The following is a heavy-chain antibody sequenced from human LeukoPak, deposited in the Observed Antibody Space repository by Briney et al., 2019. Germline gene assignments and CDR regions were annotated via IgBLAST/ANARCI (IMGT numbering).Heavy chain of an antibody. V-gene: IGHV4-59*01. CDR3: ARYIWGSYPTFEDC. CDR1: GGSISSYY. J-gene: IGHJ4*02. D-gene: IGHD3-16*02. CDR2: ISYSGST. Sequence: SGPTLVNPSETLSLTCTVSGGSISSYYWSWIRQPPGKGLEWIGYISYSGSTNYNPSLKSRVTISVDTSKNQLSLKLNSVTAADTAVYYCARYIWGSYPTFEDCWGQGSLVTVSS.